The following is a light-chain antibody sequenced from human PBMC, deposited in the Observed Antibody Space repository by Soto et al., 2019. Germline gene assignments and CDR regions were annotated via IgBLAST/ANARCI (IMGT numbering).Light chain of an antibody. CDR1: KSTIGNNY. CDR2: EDD. J-gene: IGLJ2*01. CDR3: GTWDSSLSDGA. Sequence: QSVLTQPPSVSAAPGQKVTISCFGSKSTIGNNYVSWYQQLPGTAPKLLIYEDDKRPSGIPDRFSGSSSGTSATLGIAGLQSGDEADHYCGTWDSSLSDGAFGGGTNVTVL. V-gene: IGLV1-51*02.